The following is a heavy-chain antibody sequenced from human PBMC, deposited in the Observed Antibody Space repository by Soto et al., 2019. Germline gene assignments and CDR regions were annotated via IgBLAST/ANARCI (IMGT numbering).Heavy chain of an antibody. J-gene: IGHJ4*02. Sequence: PGGSLRLSCAASEFTFSNYAMSWVRQAPGKGLEWVSAISYGGGTTYYADSVKGRFTISRDNSKNTLYLQMNSLRAEDTAVYYCARGVGSGSPPFEYWGQGTQVTVSS. D-gene: IGHD3-10*01. CDR1: EFTFSNYA. CDR3: ARGVGSGSPPFEY. V-gene: IGHV3-23*01. CDR2: ISYGGGTT.